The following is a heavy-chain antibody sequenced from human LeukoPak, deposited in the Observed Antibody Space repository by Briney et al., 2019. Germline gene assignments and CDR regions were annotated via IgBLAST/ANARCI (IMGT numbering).Heavy chain of an antibody. Sequence: ASVKVSCKASGGTFSSYAISWVRQAPGQGLEWMGGIIPIFGTANYAQKFQGRVTITADKSTSTAYMELSSLRSEDTAVYYCAETYYYDSSGYYYLDYWGQGTLVTVSS. CDR3: AETYYYDSSGYYYLDY. CDR1: GGTFSSYA. CDR2: IIPIFGTA. D-gene: IGHD3-22*01. V-gene: IGHV1-69*06. J-gene: IGHJ4*02.